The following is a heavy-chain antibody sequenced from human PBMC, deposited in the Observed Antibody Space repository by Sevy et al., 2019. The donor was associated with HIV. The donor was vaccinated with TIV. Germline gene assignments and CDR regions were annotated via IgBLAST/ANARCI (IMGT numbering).Heavy chain of an antibody. J-gene: IGHJ3*02. CDR1: GFTFSNYW. D-gene: IGHD2-8*02. Sequence: GGSLRLSCVASGFTFSNYWMSWVRQAPGKGLEWVANIKPDGSEKYDVDSVKGRFTISRANAKNSLYLQMNSLRAEDTAVYYCARVWVVFRGTSYMTAALDIWGQGTMVTVSS. CDR2: IKPDGSEK. CDR3: ARVWVVFRGTSYMTAALDI. V-gene: IGHV3-7*01.